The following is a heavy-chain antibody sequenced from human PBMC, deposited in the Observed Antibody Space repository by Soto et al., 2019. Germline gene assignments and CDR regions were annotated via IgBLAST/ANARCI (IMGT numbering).Heavy chain of an antibody. V-gene: IGHV3-30*18. CDR2: ISYDGSNK. J-gene: IGHJ5*02. Sequence: QVQLVESGGGVVQPGRSLRLSCAASGFTFSSYGMHWVRQAPGKGLEWVAVISYDGSNKYYADSVKGRFTISRDNSKNXLXQQMNSLRAEDTAVYYCAKDGSGCSSTSCLGDWFDPWGQGTLVTVSS. D-gene: IGHD2-2*01. CDR1: GFTFSSYG. CDR3: AKDGSGCSSTSCLGDWFDP.